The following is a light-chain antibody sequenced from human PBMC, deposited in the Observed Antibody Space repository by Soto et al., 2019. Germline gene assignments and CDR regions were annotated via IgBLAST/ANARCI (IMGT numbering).Light chain of an antibody. CDR2: GAS. Sequence: EIVLTQSPGTLSLSPEERATLSCRASQSVSSSYLAWYQQKPGQAPRLLTYGASSRATGIPDRFSGSGSGTDFTLIISRLEPEDFAVYYCQQYGSSPLTFGGGTKVDIK. CDR1: QSVSSSY. CDR3: QQYGSSPLT. J-gene: IGKJ4*01. V-gene: IGKV3-20*01.